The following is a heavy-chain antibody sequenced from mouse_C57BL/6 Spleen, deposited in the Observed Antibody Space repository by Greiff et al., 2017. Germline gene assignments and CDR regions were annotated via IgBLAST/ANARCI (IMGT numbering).Heavy chain of an antibody. CDR2: IFPGSGGT. CDR3: ARYFTTVVATDY. CDR1: GYTFTGYW. D-gene: IGHD1-1*01. J-gene: IGHJ2*01. Sequence: VQLQQSGAELMKPGASVKLSCKATGYTFTGYWIEWVKQRPGHGLEWIGEIFPGSGGTNYNDKFTGKAPFTADPSSNTAYMPLSSLTTEDSAIYYGARYFTTVVATDYWGQGTTLTVSA. V-gene: IGHV1-9*01.